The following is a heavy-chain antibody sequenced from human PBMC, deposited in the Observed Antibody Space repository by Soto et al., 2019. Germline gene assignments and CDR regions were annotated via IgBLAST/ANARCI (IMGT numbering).Heavy chain of an antibody. CDR2: IYWDDDK. J-gene: IGHJ4*02. Sequence: QITLKESGPSLVKPTQTLTLTCTFSGFSLSTSGVGVGWFRQPPGKALEWLALIYWDDDKRYSPSLKSRLPPTKDTPKNQEVLTMINMDPVDTATYYSAHDYGDITFDYWGQGTLVTVSS. D-gene: IGHD4-17*01. V-gene: IGHV2-5*02. CDR3: AHDYGDITFDY. CDR1: GFSLSTSGVG.